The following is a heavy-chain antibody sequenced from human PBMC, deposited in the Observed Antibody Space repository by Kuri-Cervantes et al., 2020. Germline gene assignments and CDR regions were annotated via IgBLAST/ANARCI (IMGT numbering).Heavy chain of an antibody. CDR3: AREFSSSGYYYLRVFDY. V-gene: IGHV4-39*07. CDR1: GGSISSSSYY. Sequence: SETLSLTCTVSGGSISSSSYYWGWIRQPPGKGLEWIGSIYYSGSTYYNPSLKSRVAISVDTSKNQFSLKLSSVTAADTAVYYCAREFSSSGYYYLRVFDYWGQGTLVTVSS. CDR2: IYYSGST. D-gene: IGHD3-22*01. J-gene: IGHJ4*02.